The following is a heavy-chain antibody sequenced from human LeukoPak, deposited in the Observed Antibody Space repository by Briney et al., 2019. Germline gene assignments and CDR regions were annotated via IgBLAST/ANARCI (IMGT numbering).Heavy chain of an antibody. CDR3: TRGIANIDY. J-gene: IGHJ4*02. D-gene: IGHD1/OR15-1a*01. CDR2: IRATDYGGTT. Sequence: GRSLRLYCRSSGFTFGDYAMSWVRQATGKGLEWVGFIRATDYGGTTEYAASVKGRFSISRDDFNSIVYLQMRSLETEDTAIYYCTRGIANIDYWGQGTLVTVSS. V-gene: IGHV3-49*04. CDR1: GFTFGDYA.